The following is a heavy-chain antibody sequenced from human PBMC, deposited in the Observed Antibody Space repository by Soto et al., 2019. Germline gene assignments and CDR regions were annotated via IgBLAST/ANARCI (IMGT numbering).Heavy chain of an antibody. V-gene: IGHV1-18*01. CDR1: GYTFTTYG. J-gene: IGHJ4*02. CDR3: ARGRYGDY. CDR2: ISAHNDTP. D-gene: IGHD1-1*01. Sequence: QVHLVQSGAEVRKPGASVKVSCKGSGYTFTTYGITWVRQAPGQGLEWMGWISAHNDTPNYAQKVQGRVTVTRDTSTSTGYMELRHLRSDDTAVYCCARGRYGDYWGQGALVTVSS.